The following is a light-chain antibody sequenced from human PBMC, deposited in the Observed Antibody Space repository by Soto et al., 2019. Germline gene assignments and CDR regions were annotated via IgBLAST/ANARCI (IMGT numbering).Light chain of an antibody. V-gene: IGKV1-5*01. CDR3: QKYNSAPQT. CDR1: QSISHF. Sequence: DIQMTQSPSTLSASVGDRVTITCRASQSISHFLAWYQQKPGKAPKLLIYDASTLESGVPSRFSGSGSGTDFTLTINSLQPEDVATYDCQKYNSAPQTFGQGTRLEIK. J-gene: IGKJ5*01. CDR2: DAS.